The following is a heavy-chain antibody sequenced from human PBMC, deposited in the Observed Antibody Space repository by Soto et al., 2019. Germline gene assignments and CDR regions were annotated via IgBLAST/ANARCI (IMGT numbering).Heavy chain of an antibody. CDR2: IGTAGDT. CDR3: AGARLGIAAAGTHLFHY. CDR1: GCTFSSYD. D-gene: IGHD6-13*01. J-gene: IGHJ4*02. V-gene: IGHV3-13*01. Sequence: GGALRGSCAASGCTFSSYDMHWVRQATGKGLEWVSAIGTAGDTYYPGSVKGRFTISRENAKNSLYLQMNSLRAGDTAVYYCAGARLGIAAAGTHLFHYWGPGTLVPVSP.